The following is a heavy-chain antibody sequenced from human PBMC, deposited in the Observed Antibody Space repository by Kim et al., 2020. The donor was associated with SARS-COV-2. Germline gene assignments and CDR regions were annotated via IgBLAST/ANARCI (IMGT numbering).Heavy chain of an antibody. CDR1: GFTFSDAW. D-gene: IGHD3-10*01. V-gene: IGHV3-15*01. CDR2: IKSKTDGETT. Sequence: GGSLRLSCAASGFTFSDAWMSWVRQAPGKGLEWVGRIKSKTDGETTDYAAPVQGRFTIARDDAEDTVHLQMHSLKIEDTAVYYCATVLLPYDGFIVYYFVYWGQGPLVPVPS. J-gene: IGHJ4*02. CDR3: ATVLLPYDGFIVYYFVY.